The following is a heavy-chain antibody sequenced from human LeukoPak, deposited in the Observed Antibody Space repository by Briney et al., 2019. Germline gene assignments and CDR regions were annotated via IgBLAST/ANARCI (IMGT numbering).Heavy chain of an antibody. Sequence: PSETLSLTCTVSGGSISSYYWRWIRQPPGKGLEWFGYIYYSGSTNYNPSLKSRVTISVDTSKNQFSLKLSSVTAADTAVYYCARGTYSSGRIPLDYWGQGTLVPVSS. CDR3: ARGTYSSGRIPLDY. J-gene: IGHJ4*02. D-gene: IGHD6-19*01. CDR1: GGSISSYY. V-gene: IGHV4-59*01. CDR2: IYYSGST.